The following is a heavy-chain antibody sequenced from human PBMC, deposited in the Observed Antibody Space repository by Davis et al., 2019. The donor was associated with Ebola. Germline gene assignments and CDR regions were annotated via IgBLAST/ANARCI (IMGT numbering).Heavy chain of an antibody. CDR1: GGSISRYY. CDR3: AREEMTTIDY. V-gene: IGHV4-59*01. D-gene: IGHD5-24*01. CDR2: IYYSGSS. Sequence: SETLSLTCTVSGGSISRYYWTWIRQPPGKGLEWIGAIYYSGSSNYSPSLKSRVTLSVDTSKNQFSLKVSPVTAADTAIYYCAREEMTTIDYWGQGILVTVSS. J-gene: IGHJ4*02.